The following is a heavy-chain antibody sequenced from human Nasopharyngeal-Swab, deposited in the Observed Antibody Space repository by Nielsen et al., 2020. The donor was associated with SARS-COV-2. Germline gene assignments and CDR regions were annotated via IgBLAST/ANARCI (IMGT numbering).Heavy chain of an antibody. D-gene: IGHD2-15*01. Sequence: ASVKVSCKASGYTFTRYYIHWVRQAPGQGLEWRGIINPGGGSARYSQNFQGRVTMTRDTSTSTVYMEVSSLRSEDTAVYYCARGGDPREVVAATDCFDPWGQGTLVTVSS. CDR3: ARGGDPREVVAATDCFDP. CDR1: GYTFTRYY. V-gene: IGHV1-46*01. J-gene: IGHJ5*02. CDR2: INPGGGSA.